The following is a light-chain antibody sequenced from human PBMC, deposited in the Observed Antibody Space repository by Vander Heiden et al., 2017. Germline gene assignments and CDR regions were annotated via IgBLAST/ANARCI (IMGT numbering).Light chain of an antibody. CDR3: MQALQTPRT. CDR2: LGS. J-gene: IGKJ5*01. Sequence: DIVMSQSPLALPVTPAEPASISCRSSQRLLHSNGYNYLDWYLPKPGQSPQLLIYLGSNRASGVPDRFSGSGSGTDFTLKISRVEAEDVGVYYCMQALQTPRTFGQGTRLEIK. V-gene: IGKV2-28*01. CDR1: QRLLHSNGYNY.